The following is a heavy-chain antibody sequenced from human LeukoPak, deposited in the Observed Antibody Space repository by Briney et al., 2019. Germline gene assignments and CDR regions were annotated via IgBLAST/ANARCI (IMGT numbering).Heavy chain of an antibody. V-gene: IGHV3-7*01. CDR2: IKQDGSEK. J-gene: IGHJ5*02. CDR1: GFTFRNYW. D-gene: IGHD6-6*01. Sequence: GGSLRLSCVTSGFTFRNYWMDWVRRTPGKGLEWVANIKQDGSEKYYVDSVKGRFTISRDNAKNSLYLQMNSLRAEDTAVYYCARGVSSIAAPRYNWFDPWGQGTLVTVSS. CDR3: ARGVSSIAAPRYNWFDP.